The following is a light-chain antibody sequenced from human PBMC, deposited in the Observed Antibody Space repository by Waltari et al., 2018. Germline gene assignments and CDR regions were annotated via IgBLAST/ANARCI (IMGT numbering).Light chain of an antibody. V-gene: IGKV1-5*03. J-gene: IGKJ1*01. CDR1: ENINSW. CDR2: KAS. CDR3: QQYNTFPRT. Sequence: TCRASENINSWLAWFQQKPGKAPNLLIYKASTLESGVPSRFSGSGFGTEFTLTISSLQPNDFATYYCQQYNTFPRTFGQGTRVEI.